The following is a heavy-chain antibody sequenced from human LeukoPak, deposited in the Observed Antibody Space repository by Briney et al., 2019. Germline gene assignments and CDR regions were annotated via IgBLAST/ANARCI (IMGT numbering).Heavy chain of an antibody. V-gene: IGHV3-21*01. D-gene: IGHD6-19*01. CDR2: ISSSSSYI. J-gene: IGHJ4*02. CDR1: GFTFGSYS. Sequence: PGGSLRLSCAASGFTFGSYSMNWVRQAPGKGLEWVSSISSSSSYIYYADSVKGRFTISRDNAKNSLYLQMNSLRAEDTAVYYCARGREEQWLAYFDYWGQGTLVTVSS. CDR3: ARGREEQWLAYFDY.